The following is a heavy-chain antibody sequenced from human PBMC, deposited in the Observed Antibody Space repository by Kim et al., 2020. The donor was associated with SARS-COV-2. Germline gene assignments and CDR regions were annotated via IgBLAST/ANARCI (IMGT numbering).Heavy chain of an antibody. V-gene: IGHV1-18*01. CDR3: ARRTSTAAAGDY. J-gene: IGHJ4*02. D-gene: IGHD6-13*01. Sequence: NYAQNFQGRVTMTTDTFTSTAYMELRRLRSDDTAVYYCARRTSTAAAGDYWGQGTLVTVSS.